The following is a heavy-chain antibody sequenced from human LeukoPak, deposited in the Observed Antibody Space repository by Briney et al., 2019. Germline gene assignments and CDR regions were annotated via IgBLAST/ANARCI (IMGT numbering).Heavy chain of an antibody. CDR1: GGPISSYY. Sequence: PSETLSLTCTVSGGPISSYYRSWIRQPPGKGLEWIGYIYYSGSTNYNPSLKSRVTISVDTSKNQFSLKLSSVTAADTAVYYCARDITMVRGYFDPWGQGTLVTVSS. J-gene: IGHJ5*02. V-gene: IGHV4-59*01. D-gene: IGHD3-10*01. CDR3: ARDITMVRGYFDP. CDR2: IYYSGST.